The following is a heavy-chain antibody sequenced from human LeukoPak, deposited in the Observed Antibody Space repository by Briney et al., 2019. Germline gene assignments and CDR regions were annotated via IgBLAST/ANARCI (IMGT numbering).Heavy chain of an antibody. D-gene: IGHD6-13*01. Sequence: PGGSLRLSCAASGFTFSNYNMNWVRQTPGKGPEWVSCISSSSSYIYYADSVKGRFTISRDNAKNSLYLQMNSLRAEDTAVYYCASYSSSWYFGDQYYFDYWGQGTLVTVSS. CDR3: ASYSSSWYFGDQYYFDY. CDR2: ISSSSSYI. V-gene: IGHV3-21*01. J-gene: IGHJ4*02. CDR1: GFTFSNYN.